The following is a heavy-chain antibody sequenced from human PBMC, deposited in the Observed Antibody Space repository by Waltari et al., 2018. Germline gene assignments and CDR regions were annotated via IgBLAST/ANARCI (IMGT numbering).Heavy chain of an antibody. D-gene: IGHD6-19*01. CDR2: IYYSGST. J-gene: IGHJ4*02. V-gene: IGHV4-39*07. CDR3: ARSEVAGTRFDY. CDR1: GGSISSSSYY. Sequence: QLQLQESGPGLVKPSETLSLTCTVSGGSISSSSYYWGWIRQPPGKGLEWIGSIYYSGSTYYNPSLKSRVTISVDTSKNQFSLKLSSVTAADTAVYYCARSEVAGTRFDYWGQGTLVTVSS.